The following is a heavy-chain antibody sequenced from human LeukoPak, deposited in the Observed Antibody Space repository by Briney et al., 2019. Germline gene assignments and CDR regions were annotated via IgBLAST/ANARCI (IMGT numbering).Heavy chain of an antibody. CDR2: ISGSGDNT. CDR3: AKSGGSSRYSHGDY. Sequence: GGSLRLSCAASGFTFSSYAMSWVRQAPGKGLEWVSAISGSGDNTYYADSVKGRFTISRDNSKNTLSLQMNSLRGEDTAVYYCAKSGGSSRYSHGDYWGQGTLVTVSS. D-gene: IGHD2-15*01. J-gene: IGHJ4*02. V-gene: IGHV3-23*01. CDR1: GFTFSSYA.